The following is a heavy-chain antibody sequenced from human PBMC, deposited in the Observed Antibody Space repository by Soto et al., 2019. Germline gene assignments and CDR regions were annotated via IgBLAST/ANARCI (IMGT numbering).Heavy chain of an antibody. V-gene: IGHV4-31*01. CDR1: GDSISSGGYF. D-gene: IGHD4-17*01. CDR2: LFYSGST. Sequence: PSETLSLTCTASGDSISSGGYFWNWIRHHPGTGVACVVYLFYSGSTFYIPPLTVLLSLSVNTSNYLVSLNLAMVSAADSAVYFCASGRLLLPYFDYWGQGALVTVSS. CDR3: ASGRLLLPYFDY. J-gene: IGHJ4*02.